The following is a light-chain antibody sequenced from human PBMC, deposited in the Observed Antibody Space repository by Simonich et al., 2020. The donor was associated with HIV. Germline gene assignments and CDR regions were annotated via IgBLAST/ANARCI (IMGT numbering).Light chain of an antibody. CDR2: GAS. J-gene: IGKJ1*01. V-gene: IGKV3-15*01. Sequence: EIVMTQSPATLSVSPGERATLSCRASQSVSSNLACYQQKPGQAPRLLIYGASTRATGIPARVSGSGSGTEFTLTISIMQSEDFAVYYCQQYNNWPRTFGQGTKVEIK. CDR3: QQYNNWPRT. CDR1: QSVSSN.